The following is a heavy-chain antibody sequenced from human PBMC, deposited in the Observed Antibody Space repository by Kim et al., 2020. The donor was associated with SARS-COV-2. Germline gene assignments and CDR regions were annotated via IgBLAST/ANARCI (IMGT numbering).Heavy chain of an antibody. V-gene: IGHV3-30*04. Sequence: GGSLRLSCAASGFTFSSYAMHWVRQAPGKGLEWVAVISYDGSNKYYADSVKGRFTISRDNSKNTLYLQMNSLRAEDTAVYYCARVLEPAAGTPYYYYGMDVWGQGTTVTVSS. J-gene: IGHJ6*02. D-gene: IGHD6-13*01. CDR1: GFTFSSYA. CDR3: ARVLEPAAGTPYYYYGMDV. CDR2: ISYDGSNK.